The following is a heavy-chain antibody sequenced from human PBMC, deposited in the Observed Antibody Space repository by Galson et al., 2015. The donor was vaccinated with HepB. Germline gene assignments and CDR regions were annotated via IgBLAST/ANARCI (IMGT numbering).Heavy chain of an antibody. CDR2: ISYDGSNK. V-gene: IGHV3-30*18. J-gene: IGHJ6*02. D-gene: IGHD6-13*01. CDR3: AKRAFREQQLVVYYYGMDV. Sequence: SLRLSCAASGFTFSSYGMHWVRQAPGKGLEWVAVISYDGSNKYYADSVKGRFTISRDNSKNTLYLQMNSLRAEDTAVYYCAKRAFREQQLVVYYYGMDVWGQGTTVTVSS. CDR1: GFTFSSYG.